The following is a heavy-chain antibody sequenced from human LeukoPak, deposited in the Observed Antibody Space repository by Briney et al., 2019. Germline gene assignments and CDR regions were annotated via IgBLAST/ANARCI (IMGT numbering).Heavy chain of an antibody. CDR2: INPNSGGT. CDR1: GYTFTRYY. V-gene: IGHV1-2*02. D-gene: IGHD3-16*02. J-gene: IGHJ4*02. CDR3: ARAEGFIGPYYFDY. Sequence: ASVKVSCKASGYTFTRYYMHWVRQAPGQGLEWMGWINPNSGGTNYAQKFQGRVTMTRDTSISTAYMELSRLRSDDTAVYYCARAEGFIGPYYFDYWGQGTLVTVSS.